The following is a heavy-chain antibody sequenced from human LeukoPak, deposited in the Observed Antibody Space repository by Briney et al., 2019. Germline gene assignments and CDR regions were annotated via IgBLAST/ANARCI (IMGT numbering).Heavy chain of an antibody. Sequence: GRSLRLSCAASGFTFSNSGMHWVRPAPGKGLELVALISYDGSQKYYVDYLKGRFTLSRDDSRNTLYLLMNSLRAEDTAVYYCAKVVPYYYDSSGYYDYWGQGTLVTVSS. D-gene: IGHD3-22*01. CDR2: ISYDGSQK. CDR1: GFTFSNSG. J-gene: IGHJ4*02. CDR3: AKVVPYYYDSSGYYDY. V-gene: IGHV3-30*18.